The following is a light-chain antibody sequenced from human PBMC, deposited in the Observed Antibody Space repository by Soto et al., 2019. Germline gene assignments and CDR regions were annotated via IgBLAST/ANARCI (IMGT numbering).Light chain of an antibody. J-gene: IGKJ4*01. CDR2: GAS. V-gene: IGKV3-15*01. CDR3: QQSYSTPALT. CDR1: QSVSSN. Sequence: EIVMTQSPATLSVSPGERATLSCRASQSVSSNLAWYQQKPGQAPRLLIYGASTRATGIPARFSGSGSGTDFTLTISSLQPEDFATYYCQQSYSTPALTFGGGTKVEIK.